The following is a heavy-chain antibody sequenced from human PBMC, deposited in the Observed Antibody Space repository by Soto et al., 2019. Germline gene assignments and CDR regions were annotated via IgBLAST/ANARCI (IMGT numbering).Heavy chain of an antibody. CDR3: AKDNSVMIAFGGVIVIPYFDY. J-gene: IGHJ4*02. CDR1: GFTFSTYS. CDR2: ISSSSSYI. D-gene: IGHD3-16*02. V-gene: IGHV3-21*04. Sequence: RVSPGLSFAASGFTFSTYSMNWVRQAPGKGLEWVSSISSSSSYIFYADSVKGRFTISRDNSKNTLYLQMNSLRAEDTAVYYCAKDNSVMIAFGGVIVIPYFDYWGQGTLVTVSS.